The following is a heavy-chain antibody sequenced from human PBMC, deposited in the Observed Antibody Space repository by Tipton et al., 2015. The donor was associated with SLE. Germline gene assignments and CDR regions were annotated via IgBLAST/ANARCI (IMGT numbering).Heavy chain of an antibody. Sequence: SLRLSCAASGFNFSSYAMHWVRQAPGKGLEWVAVVSYDGNNKYYADSVKGRFTISRNNSKNTLYLQMNSLRAEDTAVYYCARSGDVVFNIWGQGTMVTVFS. J-gene: IGHJ3*02. CDR1: GFNFSSYA. CDR3: ARSGDVVFNI. D-gene: IGHD2-21*01. V-gene: IGHV3-30*04. CDR2: VSYDGNNK.